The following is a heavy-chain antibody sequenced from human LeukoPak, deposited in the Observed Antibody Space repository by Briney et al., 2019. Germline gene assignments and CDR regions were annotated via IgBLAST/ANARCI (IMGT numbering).Heavy chain of an antibody. CDR2: IRTTAEGAKYA. J-gene: IGHJ6*02. Sequence: GRSLVISCATSGFSCTDDPRNCVRQAPGKRLKRISNIRTTAEGAKYAYYADSVKDRFTISRDNAKNSLYLQINSLRAEDTAVYYCARGYGSGSYYNIGYYGMDVWGQGTTVTVSS. V-gene: IGHV3-21*05. CDR1: GFSCTDDP. CDR3: ARGYGSGSYYNIGYYGMDV. D-gene: IGHD3-10*01.